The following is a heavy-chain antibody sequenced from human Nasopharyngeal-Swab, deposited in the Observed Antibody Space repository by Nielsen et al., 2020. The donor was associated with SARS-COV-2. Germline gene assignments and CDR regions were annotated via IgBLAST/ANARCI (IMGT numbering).Heavy chain of an antibody. V-gene: IGHV1-58*01. CDR2: IVVGSGNT. D-gene: IGHD3-10*01. Sequence: SVKVSCKASGFTFTSSAVQWVRQARGQRLEWIGWIVVGSGNTNYAQKFQERVTITRDMSTSTAYMELSSLRSDDTAVYYCARAVSWFGELSHYYYYMDVWGKGTTVTVSS. CDR1: GFTFTSSA. J-gene: IGHJ6*03. CDR3: ARAVSWFGELSHYYYYMDV.